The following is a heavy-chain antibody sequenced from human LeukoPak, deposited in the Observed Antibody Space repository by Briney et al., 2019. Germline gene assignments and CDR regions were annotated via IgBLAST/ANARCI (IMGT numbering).Heavy chain of an antibody. CDR2: ISSSSNYI. J-gene: IGHJ5*02. CDR3: ARDPSSGWYLKGWFDP. D-gene: IGHD6-19*01. CDR1: GFTFSSYS. V-gene: IGHV3-21*01. Sequence: GGSLRLSCAASGFTFSSYSMNWVRQAPGKGLEWVSSISSSSNYIYYADSVKGRFTISRDDAKNSLYLQMNSLRAEDTAVYYCARDPSSGWYLKGWFDPWGQGTLVTVSS.